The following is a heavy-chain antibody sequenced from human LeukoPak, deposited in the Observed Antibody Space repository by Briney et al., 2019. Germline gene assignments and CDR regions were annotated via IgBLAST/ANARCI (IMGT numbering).Heavy chain of an antibody. V-gene: IGHV1-2*02. CDR3: ARDRWFGELHDAFDI. CDR2: INPNSGGT. J-gene: IGHJ3*02. D-gene: IGHD3-10*01. Sequence: ASVKVSCKASGYTFTGYYMHWVRQAPGQRLEWMGWINPNSGGTNYAQKFQGRVTMTRDTSISTAYMELSRLRSDDTAVYYCARDRWFGELHDAFDIWGQGTMVTVSS. CDR1: GYTFTGYY.